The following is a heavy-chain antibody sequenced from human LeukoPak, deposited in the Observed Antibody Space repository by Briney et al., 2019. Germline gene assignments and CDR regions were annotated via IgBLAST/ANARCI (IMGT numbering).Heavy chain of an antibody. Sequence: GASVKVSCKASGYTFTGYYMHWVRQAPGQGLEWMGWINPNSGGTNYAQKFQGRVTMTRDTSISTAYMELSRLRSDDTAVYYCARRGYCSGGSCYGRRYYYMDVWGKRTTVTISS. D-gene: IGHD2-15*01. CDR3: ARRGYCSGGSCYGRRYYYMDV. CDR1: GYTFTGYY. J-gene: IGHJ6*03. V-gene: IGHV1-2*02. CDR2: INPNSGGT.